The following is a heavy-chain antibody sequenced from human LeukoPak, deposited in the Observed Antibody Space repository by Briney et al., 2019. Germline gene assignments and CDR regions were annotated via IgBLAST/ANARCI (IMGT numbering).Heavy chain of an antibody. D-gene: IGHD1-26*01. CDR2: IYTSGST. CDR1: GGSISSYY. J-gene: IGHJ4*02. V-gene: IGHV4-4*07. CDR3: ARGAPDSGSYYVDY. Sequence: PSETLSLTCTVSGGSISSYYWSWIRQPAGKGLEWIGRIYTSGSTNYNPSLKSRVTMSVDTSKNQFSLKLSSVTAADTAVYYCARGAPDSGSYYVDYWGQGTLVTVSS.